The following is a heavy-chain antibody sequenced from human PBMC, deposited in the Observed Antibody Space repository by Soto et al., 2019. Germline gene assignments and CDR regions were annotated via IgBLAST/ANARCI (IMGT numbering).Heavy chain of an antibody. D-gene: IGHD1-26*01. CDR1: GYSLSEFF. CDR3: ATPRVPWGWEELVRGLDV. J-gene: IGHJ6*02. Sequence: GASGKVSCKVLGYSLSEFFINWVLQAPGKGLEWMGGFHPKDGETIYAQNFQGRVTMTEDTSTDTAYMELSSLRSEDTAVYYCATPRVPWGWEELVRGLDVWGQGTTVTVSS. CDR2: FHPKDGET. V-gene: IGHV1-24*01.